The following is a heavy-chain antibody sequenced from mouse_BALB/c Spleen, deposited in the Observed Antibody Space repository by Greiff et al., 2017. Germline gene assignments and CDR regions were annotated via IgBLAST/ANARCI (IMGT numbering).Heavy chain of an antibody. CDR2: ISDGGSYT. V-gene: IGHV5-4*02. CDR1: GFTFSDYY. D-gene: IGHD2-10*02. J-gene: IGHJ3*01. CDR3: ASYGNYGPFAY. Sequence: EVQRVESGGGLVKPGGSLKLSCAASGFTFSDYYMYWVRQTLEKRLEWVATISDGGSYTYYPDSVKGRFTISRDNAKNNLYLQMSSLKSEDTAMYYCASYGNYGPFAYWGQGTLVTDSA.